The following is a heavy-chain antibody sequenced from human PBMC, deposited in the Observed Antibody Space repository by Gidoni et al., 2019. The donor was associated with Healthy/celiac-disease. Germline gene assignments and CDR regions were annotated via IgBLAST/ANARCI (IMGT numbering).Heavy chain of an antibody. J-gene: IGHJ6*02. V-gene: IGHV3-66*01. CDR2: IYSGGST. D-gene: IGHD6-13*01. CDR3: ASGSFSSSWWTHWRYGMDV. Sequence: EVQLVESGGGLVQPGGSLRLSCAASGFTVSCNYMSWVRQAPGNGLEWVSVIYSGGSTYYADSVKGRFTISRDNSKNTLYLQMNSLRAEDTAVYYCASGSFSSSWWTHWRYGMDVWGQGTTVTVSS. CDR1: GFTVSCNY.